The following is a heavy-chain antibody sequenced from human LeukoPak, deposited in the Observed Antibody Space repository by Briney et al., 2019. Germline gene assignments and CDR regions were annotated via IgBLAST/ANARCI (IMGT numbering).Heavy chain of an antibody. CDR2: IYHSGTT. V-gene: IGHV4-4*02. CDR1: GGSFSSLHW. CDR3: ARSPSGSSSRWFDP. J-gene: IGHJ5*02. Sequence: SETLSLTCAVSGGSFSSLHWWSWVRQPPGKGLEWIGEIYHSGTTNYNPSLKSRVTISVDTSKNQFSLKLSSVTAADTAVYYCARSPSGSSSRWFDPWSQGTLVTVSS. D-gene: IGHD1-26*01.